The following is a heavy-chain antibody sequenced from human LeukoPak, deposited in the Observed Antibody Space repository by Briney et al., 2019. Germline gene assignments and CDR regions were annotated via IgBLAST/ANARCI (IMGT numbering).Heavy chain of an antibody. CDR1: GPSISSGDYG. J-gene: IGHJ6*02. D-gene: IGHD4-17*01. CDR3: ARGDYRNGMDV. CDR2: IYNTGST. V-gene: IGHV4-30-4*01. Sequence: PSQTLSLTCTVSGPSISSGDYGWGWLRQPPGKGLEWIRDIYNTGSTYHNPALMSRVTISVDTSKNQFSLKLSSVTAADTAVYYCARGDYRNGMDVWGQGTTVTVSS.